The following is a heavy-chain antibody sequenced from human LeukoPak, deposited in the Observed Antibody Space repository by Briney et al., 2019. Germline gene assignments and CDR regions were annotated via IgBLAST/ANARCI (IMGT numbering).Heavy chain of an antibody. CDR1: GYPFSSNSY. CDR3: ARWLGNGFDI. CDR2: IHHGGNT. V-gene: IGHV4-38-2*01. Sequence: SGTLSLTCVVSGYPFSSNSYWAWIRPPPGKGLEWFGSIHHGGNTYYNPSLMSRISMSLDTSKNQCSLNLNSVTAADTAVFYCARWLGNGFDIWGQGTMVTVSS. J-gene: IGHJ3*02. D-gene: IGHD6-19*01.